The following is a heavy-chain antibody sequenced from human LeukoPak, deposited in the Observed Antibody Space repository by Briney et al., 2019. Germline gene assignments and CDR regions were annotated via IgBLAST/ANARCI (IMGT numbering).Heavy chain of an antibody. D-gene: IGHD5-12*01. J-gene: IGHJ5*02. CDR3: ARYIVATRWFDP. V-gene: IGHV4-59*01. Sequence: SETLSLTCTVSGGSISSYYWSWIRQPPGKGLEWIGYIYYSGSTNCNPSLKSRVTISVDTSKNQFSLKLSSVTAADTAVYYCARYIVATRWFDPWGQGTLVTVSS. CDR2: IYYSGST. CDR1: GGSISSYY.